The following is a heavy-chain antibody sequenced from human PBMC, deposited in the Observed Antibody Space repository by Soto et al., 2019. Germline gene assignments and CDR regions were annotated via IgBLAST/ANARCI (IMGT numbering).Heavy chain of an antibody. J-gene: IGHJ3*02. CDR3: AHSLDAFDI. V-gene: IGHV2-5*02. CDR1: GFSLSTSGVN. Sequence: QITLKESGPTLVKPTQTLTLTCTFSGFSLSTSGVNVGWIRQPPGKALEWLAVIYWDDVKRYSPSLKSRLTXXKDTSKNQVVLTMTNMDPVDTATYYCAHSLDAFDIWGQGTMVTVSS. CDR2: IYWDDVK.